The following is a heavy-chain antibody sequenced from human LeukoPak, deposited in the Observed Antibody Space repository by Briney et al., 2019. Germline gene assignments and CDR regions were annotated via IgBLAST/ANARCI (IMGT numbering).Heavy chain of an antibody. D-gene: IGHD4-17*01. Sequence: QSGGSLRLSCAASGFPFRDYYMAWIRQAPGKGLEWVSATHSSGGTYYADSVKGRFTISRDTSKNTLYLQINSLSVEDTAVYYCIVFGDSNHWGQGTLVTVSS. CDR3: IVFGDSNH. CDR2: THSSGGT. V-gene: IGHV3-53*01. J-gene: IGHJ5*02. CDR1: GFPFRDYY.